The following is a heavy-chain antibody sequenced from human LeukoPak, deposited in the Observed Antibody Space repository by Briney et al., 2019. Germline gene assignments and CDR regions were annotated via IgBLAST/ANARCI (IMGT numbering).Heavy chain of an antibody. CDR1: GGSVSSGSYY. CDR2: IYYSGST. V-gene: IGHV4-61*01. D-gene: IGHD6-19*01. CDR3: ARVSSGGAFDI. Sequence: ASETLSLTCTVSGGSVSSGSYYWSWIRQPPGKGLEWIGYIYYSGSTNYNPSLKSRVTISVDTSKNQFSLKLSSVTAADTAVYYCARVSSGGAFDIWGQGTMVTVSS. J-gene: IGHJ3*02.